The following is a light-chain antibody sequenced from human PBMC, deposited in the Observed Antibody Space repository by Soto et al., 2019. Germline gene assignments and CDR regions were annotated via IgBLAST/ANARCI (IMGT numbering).Light chain of an antibody. V-gene: IGKV3D-15*01. CDR3: QQYGNWPPFT. Sequence: EIVLTQSPATLSVSPGERATLSCRASQSVDSNLGWYQKKPGQAPRLLLYAASTRATGIPARFSGSGSGTEFTPTISSLQSDDSAVYYCQQYGNWPPFTFGGGTRVEIK. J-gene: IGKJ4*01. CDR2: AAS. CDR1: QSVDSN.